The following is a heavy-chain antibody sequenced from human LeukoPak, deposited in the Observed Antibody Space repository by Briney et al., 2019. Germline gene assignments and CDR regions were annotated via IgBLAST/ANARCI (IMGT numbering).Heavy chain of an antibody. CDR3: ATNYCSGGSCYSPYYYYYMDV. CDR2: ISSSGSTI. J-gene: IGHJ6*03. Sequence: PGGSLRLSCAASGFTFSDYYMSWIRQAPGKGLEWVSYISSSGSTIYYADSVKGRFTISRDNAKNSLYLQMNSLRAEDTAVYYCATNYCSGGSCYSPYYYYYMDVWGKGTTVTVSS. V-gene: IGHV3-11*01. CDR1: GFTFSDYY. D-gene: IGHD2-15*01.